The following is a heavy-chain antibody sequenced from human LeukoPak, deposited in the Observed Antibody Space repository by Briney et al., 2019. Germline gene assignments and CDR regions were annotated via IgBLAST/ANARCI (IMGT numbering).Heavy chain of an antibody. Sequence: SETLSLTCTVSGVSISSSYWSWIRQPPGKGLEWIGYIYYSGSTNYNPSLKSRVTISVDTSKNQFSLKLSSVTAADTAVYYCARDSPPVWGQGTLVTVSS. CDR3: ARDSPPV. J-gene: IGHJ4*02. CDR2: IYYSGST. CDR1: GVSISSSY. V-gene: IGHV4-59*01.